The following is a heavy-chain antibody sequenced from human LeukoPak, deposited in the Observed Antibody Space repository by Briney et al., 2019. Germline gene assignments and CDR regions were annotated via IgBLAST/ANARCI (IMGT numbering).Heavy chain of an antibody. CDR3: ARAVEYSSGWYVY. CDR2: IYPGDSDT. J-gene: IGHJ4*02. D-gene: IGHD6-19*01. Sequence: GESLKISCKGSGYSFNSYWIGWVRQMPGKGLEWMGIIYPGDSDTRYSPSFQGQVTISADKSISTAYLQWSSLKGSDTAMYYCARAVEYSSGWYVYWGQGTLVTVSS. CDR1: GYSFNSYW. V-gene: IGHV5-51*01.